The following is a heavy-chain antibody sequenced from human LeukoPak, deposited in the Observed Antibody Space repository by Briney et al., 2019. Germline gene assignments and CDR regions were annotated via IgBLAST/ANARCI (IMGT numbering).Heavy chain of an antibody. D-gene: IGHD1-26*01. J-gene: IGHJ2*01. CDR1: GFTFDDYA. CDR3: AKDPAPYSGSYYGWYFDL. Sequence: GRSLRLSCAASGFTFDDYAMYWVRQAPGKGLEWVSGISWNSGSIGYADSVKGRFTISRDNAKNSLYLQMNSLRTEDTALYYCAKDPAPYSGSYYGWYFDLWGRGTLVTVSS. V-gene: IGHV3-9*01. CDR2: ISWNSGSI.